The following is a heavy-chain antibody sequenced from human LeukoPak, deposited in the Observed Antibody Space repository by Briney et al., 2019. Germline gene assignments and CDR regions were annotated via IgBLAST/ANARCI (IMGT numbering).Heavy chain of an antibody. V-gene: IGHV4-39*01. Sequence: KPSETLSLTCTVSGGSISSSSYYWGWIRQPPGKGLEWIGSIYYSGSTYYNPSLKSRVTISVDTSKNQFSLKLSSVTAADTAVYYCASMDYDILTGSFEFDPWGQGTLVTVSS. CDR1: GGSISSSSYY. CDR2: IYYSGST. D-gene: IGHD3-9*01. CDR3: ASMDYDILTGSFEFDP. J-gene: IGHJ5*02.